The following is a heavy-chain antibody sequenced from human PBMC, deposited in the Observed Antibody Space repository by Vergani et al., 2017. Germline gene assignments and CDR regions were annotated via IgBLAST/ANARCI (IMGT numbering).Heavy chain of an antibody. D-gene: IGHD3-10*01. CDR3: ARERMVRGRDTGPSYYYGMDV. V-gene: IGHV1-69*13. Sequence: QVQLVQSGAEVKKPGSSVKVSCKASGGTFSSYAISWVRQAPGQGLEWMGGIIPIFGTANYAQKFQGRVTITADESTSTAYMELSRLRSDGTAVYYCARERMVRGRDTGPSYYYGMDVWGQGP. J-gene: IGHJ6*02. CDR2: IIPIFGTA. CDR1: GGTFSSYA.